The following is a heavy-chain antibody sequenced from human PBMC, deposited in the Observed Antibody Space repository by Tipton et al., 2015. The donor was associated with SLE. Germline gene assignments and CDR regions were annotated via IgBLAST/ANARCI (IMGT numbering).Heavy chain of an antibody. J-gene: IGHJ2*01. CDR2: IWYDGSNK. CDR1: GFTFSSYG. D-gene: IGHD1-7*01. CDR3: VKDGPRYWNYDYYFDL. Sequence: SLRLFCAASGFTFSSYGMHWVRQAPGKGLEWVAVIWYDGSNKYYADSVKGRFTISRDNSKNTVYLQLSSLRAGDTATYYCVKDGPRYWNYDYYFDLWGRGTLVTVSS. V-gene: IGHV3-33*06.